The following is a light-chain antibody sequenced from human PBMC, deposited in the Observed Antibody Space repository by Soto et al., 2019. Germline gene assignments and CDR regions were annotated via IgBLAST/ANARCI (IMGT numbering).Light chain of an antibody. J-gene: IGLJ3*02. CDR2: GNR. CDR1: SSNLGAGYD. CDR3: QAYDFSLTASV. V-gene: IGLV1-40*01. Sequence: QSVLTHPPSVSGAPGQRVTISFTGNSSNLGAGYDVHWYQQLPGAPPKLVILGNRNRPSGVPERFPGSKSRTSASLAIAGLQAEDEANYYCQAYDFSLTASVFGEGTEVTVL.